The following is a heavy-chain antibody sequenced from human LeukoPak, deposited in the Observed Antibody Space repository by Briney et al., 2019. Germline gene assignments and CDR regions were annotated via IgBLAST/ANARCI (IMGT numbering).Heavy chain of an antibody. D-gene: IGHD3-10*01. CDR3: ARDMGGSGSYSSRWGMDV. CDR1: GFTFSSYG. CDR2: IRYDGSNK. J-gene: IGHJ6*02. Sequence: PGGSLRLSCAASGFTFSSYGMHWVRQAPGKGLEWVAFIRYDGSNKYYADSVKGRFTISRDNAKNSLYLQMNSLRAEDTAVYYCARDMGGSGSYSSRWGMDVWGQGTTVTVSS. V-gene: IGHV3-30*02.